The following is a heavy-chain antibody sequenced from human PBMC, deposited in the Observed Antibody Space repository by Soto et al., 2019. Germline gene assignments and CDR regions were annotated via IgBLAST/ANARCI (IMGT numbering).Heavy chain of an antibody. CDR3: ESRLGVLRFLEWLPGMAV. D-gene: IGHD3-3*01. Sequence: PSETLSLTCTVSGGSISSSSYYWGWIRQPPGKGLEWIGSIYYSGSTYYNPSLKSRATISVDTSKNQFSLKLSSVTAADTAVYYCESRLGVLRFLEWLPGMAVWGQGTTVTVSS. J-gene: IGHJ6*02. V-gene: IGHV4-39*01. CDR2: IYYSGST. CDR1: GGSISSSSYY.